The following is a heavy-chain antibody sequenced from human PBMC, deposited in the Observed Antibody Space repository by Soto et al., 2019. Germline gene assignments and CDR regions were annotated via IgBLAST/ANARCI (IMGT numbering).Heavy chain of an antibody. CDR3: AREGQLGY. V-gene: IGHV1-18*04. Sequence: ASVKVSCKASGYTFTGYYMHWVRQAPGQGLEWMGWISVYNGNTNYAERLQGRVIMTTDTLTITAYMELKSLRYDDTAVYYCAREGQLGYWGQGTPVTVSS. CDR2: ISVYNGNT. D-gene: IGHD6-6*01. J-gene: IGHJ4*02. CDR1: GYTFTGYY.